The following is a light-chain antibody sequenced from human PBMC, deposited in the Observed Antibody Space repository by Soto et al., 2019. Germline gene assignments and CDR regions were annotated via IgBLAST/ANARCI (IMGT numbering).Light chain of an antibody. J-gene: IGKJ2*01. CDR2: GAS. V-gene: IGKV3-20*01. CDR1: QSVSSSY. Sequence: EIVLTQSPGTLSLSPGERATLSCRASQSVSSSYLAWYQQKPGQAPRLLIYGASSRATGIPDRFSGSGSGTDFNLTISRLEPEDFAVYYCQQYGSSPPYTFGQGNKLEIQ. CDR3: QQYGSSPPYT.